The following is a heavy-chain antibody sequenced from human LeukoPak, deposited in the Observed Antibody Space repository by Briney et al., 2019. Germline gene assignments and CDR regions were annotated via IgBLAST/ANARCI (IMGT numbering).Heavy chain of an antibody. CDR1: GFIFSRYG. D-gene: IGHD3/OR15-3a*01. CDR3: ARGDWATGYFDY. V-gene: IGHV3-30*02. Sequence: GGSLRLSCAASGFIFSRYGIHWVRQAPGKGLEWVAFIQFDGNNKYYADSVEGRFIISRDNSKITLFLQMNSLRTEDTGVYYCARGDWATGYFDYWGQGTLVSVSS. CDR2: IQFDGNNK. J-gene: IGHJ4*02.